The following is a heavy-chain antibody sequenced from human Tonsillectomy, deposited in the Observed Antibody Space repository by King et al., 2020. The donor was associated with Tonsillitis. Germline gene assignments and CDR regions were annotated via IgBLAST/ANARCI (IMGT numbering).Heavy chain of an antibody. CDR2: IIPLFGTT. Sequence: QLVQSGAEVKKPGSSVKVSCKAFGGTFSSYAISWVRQAPGQGLEWMGGIIPLFGTTNFAQKFQGRITITADESTSTAYMELGSLRSEDTAVYYFARAPSPVWFDPWGQGTLVTVSS. CDR1: GGTFSSYA. CDR3: ARAPSPVWFDP. V-gene: IGHV1-69*12. J-gene: IGHJ5*02.